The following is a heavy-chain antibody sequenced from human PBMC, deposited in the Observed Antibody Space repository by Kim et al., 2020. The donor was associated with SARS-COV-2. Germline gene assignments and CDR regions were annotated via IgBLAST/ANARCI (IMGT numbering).Heavy chain of an antibody. D-gene: IGHD6-25*01. Sequence: GGSLRLSCTTSGFTFADYAMNWVRQAPGKGLEWVGFIRSKTFGGTTEYAASVKGRFTISRDDAKSIAYLQMNSLKTEDTAMYYCTSDQRKNLDFDYWGQGTLVTVSS. V-gene: IGHV3-49*04. CDR2: IRSKTFGGTT. CDR1: GFTFADYA. J-gene: IGHJ4*02. CDR3: TSDQRKNLDFDY.